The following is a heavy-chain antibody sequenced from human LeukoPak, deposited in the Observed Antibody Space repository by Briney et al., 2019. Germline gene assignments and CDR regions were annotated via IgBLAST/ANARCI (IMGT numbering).Heavy chain of an antibody. J-gene: IGHJ4*02. CDR2: INSSSSYI. CDR1: GFTLTSYT. Sequence: GGSVRLSCAASGFTLTSYTMNWVRQAPGKGLEWVSFINSSSSYIYYAESVKGRFTTYRDNARNSLSLQMNSLRAEDTAMYYCAISRYYSDSSPYYPDHWGQGTLVTVSS. V-gene: IGHV3-21*01. D-gene: IGHD3-22*01. CDR3: AISRYYSDSSPYYPDH.